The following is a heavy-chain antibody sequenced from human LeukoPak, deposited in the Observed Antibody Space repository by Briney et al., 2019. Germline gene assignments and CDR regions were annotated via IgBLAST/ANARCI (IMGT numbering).Heavy chain of an antibody. CDR3: AGGSYYDGSGYYYEPGVHFDY. CDR1: GGTFSSYA. V-gene: IGHV1-69*05. J-gene: IGHJ4*02. CDR2: IIPIFGTA. Sequence: SVKVSCKATGGTFSSYAISWVRQAPGQGLEWMGRIIPIFGTANYAQKFQGRVTITTDESTSTAYMELSSLRSEDTAVYYCAGGSYYDGSGYYYEPGVHFDYWGQGTLVTVSS. D-gene: IGHD3-22*01.